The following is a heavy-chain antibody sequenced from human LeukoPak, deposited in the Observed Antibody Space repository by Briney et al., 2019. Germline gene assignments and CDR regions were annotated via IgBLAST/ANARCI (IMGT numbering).Heavy chain of an antibody. V-gene: IGHV3-21*01. CDR2: ISSSSSYI. J-gene: IGHJ4*02. CDR3: ARDPAAAGTPLYYFDY. D-gene: IGHD6-13*01. Sequence: GGSLRLSCAASGFTFSSYSMNWVRQAPGKGLEWVSSISSSSSYIYYADSVKGRFTISRDNAKNSLYLQMNSLRAEDTAVYYCARDPAAAGTPLYYFDYWGQGTLVTVSS. CDR1: GFTFSSYS.